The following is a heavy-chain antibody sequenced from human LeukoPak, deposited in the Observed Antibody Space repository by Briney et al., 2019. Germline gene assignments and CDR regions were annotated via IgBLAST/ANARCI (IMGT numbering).Heavy chain of an antibody. Sequence: SETLSLTCAVYGGSFSGYYWSWIRQPPGKGLEWIGEINHSGSTNYNPSLKSRVTISVDTSKNQFSLKLSSVTAADTAVYYCARSGGTSARDNAFDIWGQGTMVTVSS. CDR3: ARSGGTSARDNAFDI. CDR2: INHSGST. J-gene: IGHJ3*02. V-gene: IGHV4-34*01. CDR1: GGSFSGYY. D-gene: IGHD2-15*01.